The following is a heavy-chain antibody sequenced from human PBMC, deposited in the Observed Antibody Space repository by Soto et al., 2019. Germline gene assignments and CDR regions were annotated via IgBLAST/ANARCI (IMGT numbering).Heavy chain of an antibody. CDR2: INQDGSEK. CDR1: GFTFSSYW. D-gene: IGHD3-22*01. Sequence: GGSLRLSCAASGFTFSSYWMSWVRQAPGKGLEWVANINQDGSEKYYVDSVKGRFTISRDNAKNSLYLQMNSLRAEDTAVYYGARSSPSSGYYDAFDIWGQGTMVTVSS. V-gene: IGHV3-7*01. J-gene: IGHJ3*02. CDR3: ARSSPSSGYYDAFDI.